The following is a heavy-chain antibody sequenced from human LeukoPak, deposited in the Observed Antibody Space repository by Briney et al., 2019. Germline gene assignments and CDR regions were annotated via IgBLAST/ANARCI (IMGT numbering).Heavy chain of an antibody. CDR3: ASDIVVVPAAMGSYYYYGMDV. Sequence: PSETLSLTCAVYGGSFSGYDWSWIRQPPGKGLEWIGEINHSGSTNYNPSLKSRVTISVDTSKNQFSLKLSSVTAADTAVYYCASDIVVVPAAMGSYYYYGMDVWGQGTTVTVAS. V-gene: IGHV4-34*01. CDR2: INHSGST. CDR1: GGSFSGYD. D-gene: IGHD2-2*01. J-gene: IGHJ6*02.